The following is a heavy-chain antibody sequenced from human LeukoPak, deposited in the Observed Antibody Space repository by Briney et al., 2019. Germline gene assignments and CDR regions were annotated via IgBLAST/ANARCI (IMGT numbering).Heavy chain of an antibody. CDR3: ARGILCSGWLYFDY. CDR1: GGTISSYY. Sequence: SETLSLTCTVSGGTISSYYWSWIRQPPGKGLEWIGYIYYSGSTNYNPSLKSRVTISVDTSKNQFSLKLSSVTAADTAVYYCARGILCSGWLYFDYWGQGTLVTVSS. V-gene: IGHV4-59*08. D-gene: IGHD6-19*01. J-gene: IGHJ4*02. CDR2: IYYSGST.